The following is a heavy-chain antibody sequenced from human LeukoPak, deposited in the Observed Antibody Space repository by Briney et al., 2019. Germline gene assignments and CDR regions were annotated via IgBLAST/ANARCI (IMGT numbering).Heavy chain of an antibody. V-gene: IGHV1-69*05. Sequence: GGSVKVSCKASGGTFSSYAISWVRQAPGQGLEWMGGIIPIFGTTNYAQKFQGRVTITTDESTSTAYMELSSLRSEDTAVYYCARAPALVVPAAIGAFDIWGQGTMVTVSS. D-gene: IGHD2-2*01. CDR1: GGTFSSYA. CDR3: ARAPALVVPAAIGAFDI. CDR2: IIPIFGTT. J-gene: IGHJ3*02.